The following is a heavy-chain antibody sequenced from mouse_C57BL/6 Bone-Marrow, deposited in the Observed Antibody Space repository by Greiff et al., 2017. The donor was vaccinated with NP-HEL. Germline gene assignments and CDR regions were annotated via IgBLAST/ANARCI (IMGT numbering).Heavy chain of an antibody. Sequence: VQLQQSGAELVRPGASVKLSCTASGFTFKDDYMHWVKQRPEQGLEWIGWIDPENGDTEYASKFQGKATITADKSSNTAYLQLSSLTSEDTAVFYGTTLISSGHDGGCAYWGRGTRVTVSA. D-gene: IGHD6-1*01. V-gene: IGHV14-4*01. CDR1: GFTFKDDY. CDR2: IDPENGDT. CDR3: TTLISSGHDGGCAY. J-gene: IGHJ3*01.